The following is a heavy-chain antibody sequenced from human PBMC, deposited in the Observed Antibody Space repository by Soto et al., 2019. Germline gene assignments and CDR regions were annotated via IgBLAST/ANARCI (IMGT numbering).Heavy chain of an antibody. CDR3: AKVHDFWSGYKHPFDP. Sequence: GGSLRLSCAASGFTFSSYAMSWVRQAPGKGLEWVSFISGSGGSTYYADSVKGRFTISRDNSNNTLYMQMNSLRADDTAVYYCAKVHDFWSGYKHPFDPWGQGSLVTVSS. J-gene: IGHJ5*02. CDR1: GFTFSSYA. D-gene: IGHD3-3*01. CDR2: ISGSGGST. V-gene: IGHV3-23*01.